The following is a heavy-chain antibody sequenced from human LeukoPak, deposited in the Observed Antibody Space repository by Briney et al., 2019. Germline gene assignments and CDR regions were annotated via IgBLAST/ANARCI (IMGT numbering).Heavy chain of an antibody. V-gene: IGHV1-2*02. Sequence: ASVKVSCKASGYTFTGYYIHWVRHAPGQGLEWMGWINPNSGGTNYAQKFQGRVTMTRDTSISTAYMELSRLRSDDTAVYYCARVYKGYDFWSGYYDYWGQGTLVTVSS. CDR1: GYTFTGYY. CDR3: ARVYKGYDFWSGYYDY. J-gene: IGHJ4*02. D-gene: IGHD3-3*01. CDR2: INPNSGGT.